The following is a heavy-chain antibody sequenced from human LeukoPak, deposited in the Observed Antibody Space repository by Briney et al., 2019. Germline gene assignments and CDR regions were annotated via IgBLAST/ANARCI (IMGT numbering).Heavy chain of an antibody. Sequence: KPSETLSLTCAVYGGSFSGYYWSWIRQPPGKGLEWIGEINHSGSTNYNPSLKSRVTISVDASKNQFSLKLSSVTAADTAVYYCARRGSGSPFDYWGQGTLVTVSS. CDR3: ARRGSGSPFDY. CDR1: GGSFSGYY. D-gene: IGHD3-10*01. V-gene: IGHV4-34*01. J-gene: IGHJ4*02. CDR2: INHSGST.